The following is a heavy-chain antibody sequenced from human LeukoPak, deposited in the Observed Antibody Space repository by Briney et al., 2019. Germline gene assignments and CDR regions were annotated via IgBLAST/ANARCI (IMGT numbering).Heavy chain of an antibody. CDR1: GFIFSTYA. D-gene: IGHD6-19*01. CDR3: AKDLPGWGYSSGCYLDY. CDR2: ISYDGSSK. Sequence: GGSLRLSCATSGFIFSTYAMHWVRQAPGKGLEWVAVISYDGSSKYYADSVKGRFTISRDNSKNTPYVQMNSLRAEDTAVYYCAKDLPGWGYSSGCYLDYWGQGTLVTVSS. J-gene: IGHJ4*02. V-gene: IGHV3-30*04.